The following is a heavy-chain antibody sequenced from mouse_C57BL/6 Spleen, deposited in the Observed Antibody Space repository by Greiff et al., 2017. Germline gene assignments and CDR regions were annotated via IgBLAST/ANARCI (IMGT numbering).Heavy chain of an antibody. J-gene: IGHJ2*01. CDR3: ARWSTTGRFDY. CDR2: IYPRSGNT. V-gene: IGHV1-81*01. D-gene: IGHD1-1*01. CDR1: GYTFTSYG. Sequence: VQLQQSGAELARPGASVKLSCKASGYTFTSYGISWVKQRTGQGLEWIGEIYPRSGNTYYTEKFKGKATLTADKSSSTAYMELGSLTSEDSAVYFCARWSTTGRFDYWGQGTTLTVS.